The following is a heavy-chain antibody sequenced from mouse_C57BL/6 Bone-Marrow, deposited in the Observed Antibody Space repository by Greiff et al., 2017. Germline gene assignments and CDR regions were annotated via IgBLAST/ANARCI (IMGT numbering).Heavy chain of an antibody. CDR2: IDPENGDT. V-gene: IGHV14-4*01. Sequence: VQLQQSGAELVRPRASVKLSCTASGFNIKDDYMHWVKQRPEQGLEWIGWIDPENGDTEYASKFQGKATITADTSSNTAYLQLSSLTSEDTAVYYCTTYSIYYDYDAWFAYWGQGTLVTVSA. J-gene: IGHJ3*01. D-gene: IGHD2-4*01. CDR3: TTYSIYYDYDAWFAY. CDR1: GFNIKDDY.